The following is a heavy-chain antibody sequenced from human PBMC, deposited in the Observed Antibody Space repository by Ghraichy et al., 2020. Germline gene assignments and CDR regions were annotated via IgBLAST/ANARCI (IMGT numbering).Heavy chain of an antibody. CDR2: IIPIFGTA. Sequence: SVKVSCKASGYTFSNYAITWVRQAAGQGLEWMGGIIPIFGTANYAQKFQGRVTITADESTSTAYMELSSLRSEDTAVYYCASGPRWLQYGSSYAGSYFDYWGQGTLVTVSS. CDR3: ASGPRWLQYGSSYAGSYFDY. CDR1: GYTFSNYA. D-gene: IGHD5-24*01. V-gene: IGHV1-69*13. J-gene: IGHJ4*02.